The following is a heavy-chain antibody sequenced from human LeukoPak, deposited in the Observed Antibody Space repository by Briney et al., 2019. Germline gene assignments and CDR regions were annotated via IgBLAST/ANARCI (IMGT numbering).Heavy chain of an antibody. J-gene: IGHJ3*02. V-gene: IGHV3-48*03. CDR3: SREITDTPDAFDI. CDR1: GFTFSGYA. CDR2: ISSGASVI. Sequence: GGSLRLSCAASGFTFSGYAMSWVRLAPGKGLEWVSYISSGASVIKYADSVKGRFTVSRDNAKNSLYLQLNSLRAEDTAMYYCSREITDTPDAFDIWGQGTMVTVSS. D-gene: IGHD3-10*01.